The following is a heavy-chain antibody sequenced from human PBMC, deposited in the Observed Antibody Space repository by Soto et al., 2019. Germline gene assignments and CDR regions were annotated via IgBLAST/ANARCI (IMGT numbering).Heavy chain of an antibody. CDR3: VREDYGRFYFDY. V-gene: IGHV3-30*03. Sequence: GGSLRLSCAASGFTFSSYGMHWVRQAPGKGLEWVAVISYDGSNKYFADSVKGRFTISRDNFKNTLYLQVNSLRAEDTAVYHCVREDYGRFYFDYWGLGTPVTVSS. J-gene: IGHJ4*02. CDR1: GFTFSSYG. D-gene: IGHD3-10*02. CDR2: ISYDGSNK.